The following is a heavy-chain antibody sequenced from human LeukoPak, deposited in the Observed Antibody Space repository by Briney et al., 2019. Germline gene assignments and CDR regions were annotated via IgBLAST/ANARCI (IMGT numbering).Heavy chain of an antibody. CDR1: GFTFSSYA. J-gene: IGHJ5*02. Sequence: GGSLRLSCSASGFTFSSYAMHWVRQAPEKGLEYVSAISSNGGSTYYADSVKGRFTIPRDNSKNTLYLQMSSLRAEDTAVYYCARDGYSSSRGFFRPKRNLTPFVPWGQGTLVTVSS. CDR3: ARDGYSSSRGFFRPKRNLTPFVP. V-gene: IGHV3-64D*06. CDR2: ISSNGGST. D-gene: IGHD6-13*01.